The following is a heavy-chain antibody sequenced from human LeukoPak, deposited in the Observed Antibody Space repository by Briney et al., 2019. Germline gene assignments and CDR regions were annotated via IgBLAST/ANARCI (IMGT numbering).Heavy chain of an antibody. V-gene: IGHV5-10-1*01. D-gene: IGHD6-19*01. J-gene: IGHJ4*02. CDR1: GYSFTSYW. CDR2: IDPSDSYT. CDR3: ARQRGSGWWDDY. Sequence: GESLKISCKGSGYSFTSYWISWVRQMPGKDLEWMGRIDPSDSYTNYSPSFQGHVTISADKSISTAYLQWSSLKASDTAMYYCARQRGSGWWDDYWGQGTLVTVSS.